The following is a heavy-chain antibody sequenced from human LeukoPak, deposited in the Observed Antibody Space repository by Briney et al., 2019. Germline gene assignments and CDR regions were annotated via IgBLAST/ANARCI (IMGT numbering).Heavy chain of an antibody. CDR2: VIPIFGTA. V-gene: IGHV1-69*01. J-gene: IGHJ4*02. CDR1: GGTFSRYP. Sequence: SVKVSCKASGGTFSRYPISWVRQAPGQGLEWMGGVIPIFGTANYAQKFQGRVTITADESTSTAYMELSRLRSDDTAVYYCARGNTVVTPPYYFDYWGQGTLVTVSS. CDR3: ARGNTVVTPPYYFDY. D-gene: IGHD4-23*01.